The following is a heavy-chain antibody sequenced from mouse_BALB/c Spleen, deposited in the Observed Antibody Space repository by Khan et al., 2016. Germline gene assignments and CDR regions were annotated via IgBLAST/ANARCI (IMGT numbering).Heavy chain of an antibody. Sequence: EVQLQESGPDLVKPSQSLSLTCTVTGYSITSGYSWHWIRQLPGNKLEWMGYIHNSGNTNYNPSHKSRISNTRDTSKNQFFLQLNSVTTEDTASYYCARDYYGSSYFDYWGQGTTLTVSS. J-gene: IGHJ2*01. D-gene: IGHD1-1*01. CDR3: ARDYYGSSYFDY. V-gene: IGHV3-1*02. CDR1: GYSITSGYS. CDR2: IHNSGNT.